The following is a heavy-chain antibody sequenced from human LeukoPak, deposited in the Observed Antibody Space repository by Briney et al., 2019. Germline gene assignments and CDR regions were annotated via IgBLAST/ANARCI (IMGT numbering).Heavy chain of an antibody. D-gene: IGHD2-15*01. CDR3: ARYCSGGSCYLGAFDI. V-gene: IGHV4-4*07. CDR1: GGSISSYY. CDR2: IYTSGST. Sequence: TSETLSLTCTVSGGSISSYYWSWIRQPAGKGLEWIGRIYTSGSTNYNPSLKSRVTMSVDTSKNQFSLKLSSVTAADTAVYYCARYCSGGSCYLGAFDIWGQGTMVTVSS. J-gene: IGHJ3*02.